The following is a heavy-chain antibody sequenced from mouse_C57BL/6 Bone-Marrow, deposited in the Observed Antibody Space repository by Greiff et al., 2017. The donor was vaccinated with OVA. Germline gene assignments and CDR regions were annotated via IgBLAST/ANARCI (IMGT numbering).Heavy chain of an antibody. CDR1: GYTFTSYW. V-gene: IGHV1-52*01. J-gene: IGHJ4*01. CDR3: ARDGDYDYAMDY. CDR2: IDPSDSAT. D-gene: IGHD2-4*01. Sequence: VQLQQPGAELVRPGSSVKLSCKASGYTFTSYWMHWVKQRPIQGLEWIGNIDPSDSATHYNQKFKDKATLTVDKSSSTAYMQLSSLTSEDSAVYYCARDGDYDYAMDYWGQGTSVTVSS.